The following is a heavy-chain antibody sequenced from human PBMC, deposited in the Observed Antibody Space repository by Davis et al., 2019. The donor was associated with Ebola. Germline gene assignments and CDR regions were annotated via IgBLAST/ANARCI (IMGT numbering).Heavy chain of an antibody. CDR3: AREGVEMAAFTGYYFDY. V-gene: IGHV3-30-3*01. CDR2: ISYDGSNK. J-gene: IGHJ4*02. D-gene: IGHD5-24*01. Sequence: PGGSLRLSCAASGFTFSSYAMHWVRQAPGKGLEWVAVISYDGSNKYYADSVKGRFTISRDNSKNTLYLQMNSLRAEDTAVYYCAREGVEMAAFTGYYFDYWGQGTLVTVSS. CDR1: GFTFSSYA.